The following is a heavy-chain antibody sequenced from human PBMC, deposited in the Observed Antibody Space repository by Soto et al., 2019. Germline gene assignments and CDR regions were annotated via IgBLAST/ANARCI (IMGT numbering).Heavy chain of an antibody. V-gene: IGHV1-69*13. CDR1: GGTFSSYA. D-gene: IGHD6-19*01. Sequence: SVKVSCKASGGTFSSYAISWVRQAPGQGLEWMGGIIPIFGTANYAQKFQGRVTITADESTSTAYMELSSLRSEDTAVYYCASRPEDSSGWYFNGMDVWGQGTTVTVSS. CDR2: IIPIFGTA. J-gene: IGHJ6*02. CDR3: ASRPEDSSGWYFNGMDV.